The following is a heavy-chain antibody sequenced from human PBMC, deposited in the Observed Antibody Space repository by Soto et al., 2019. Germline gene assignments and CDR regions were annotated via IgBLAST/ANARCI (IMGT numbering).Heavy chain of an antibody. J-gene: IGHJ6*02. V-gene: IGHV1-24*01. CDR1: GDTLTELS. CDR3: ATGSPQRQTVEVYYGMDV. Sequence: ASVKVSCKVSGDTLTELSMHWARRAPGKGLEWMGGFDPEDGETIYAQKFPGRVTMTEDTSTDTAYMELSSLRSEDTAVYYCATGSPQRQTVEVYYGMDVWGQGTTVTVSS. D-gene: IGHD4-17*01. CDR2: FDPEDGET.